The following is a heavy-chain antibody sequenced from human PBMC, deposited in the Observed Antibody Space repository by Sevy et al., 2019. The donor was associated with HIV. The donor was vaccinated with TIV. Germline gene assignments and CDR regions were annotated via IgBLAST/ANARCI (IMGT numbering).Heavy chain of an antibody. CDR1: GITFSSQW. CDR2: INSGGSRT. J-gene: IGHJ2*01. CDR3: ARDSSGYLGAYWYFDL. D-gene: IGHD3-22*01. V-gene: IGHV3-74*01. Sequence: GSLRLSCAASGITFSSQWMHWVRPAPGKGLVWVPRINSGGSRTSYAGCLKGRFTISRNNAKNTLYLQMNSLRGEDTAVYYCARDSSGYLGAYWYFDLWGRGTLVTVSS.